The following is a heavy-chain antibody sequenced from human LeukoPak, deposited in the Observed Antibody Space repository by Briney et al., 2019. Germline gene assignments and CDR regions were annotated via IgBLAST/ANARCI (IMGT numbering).Heavy chain of an antibody. D-gene: IGHD2-21*01. Sequence: ASVKVSCKASGYTFTSYGISWVRQAPGQGLEWMGWISAYNGNTNYAQKLQGRVTMTTDTSTSTAYMELRSLRSDDAAVYYCARGSAEAQPTIPFDPWGQGTLVTVSS. J-gene: IGHJ5*02. CDR1: GYTFTSYG. CDR3: ARGSAEAQPTIPFDP. CDR2: ISAYNGNT. V-gene: IGHV1-18*01.